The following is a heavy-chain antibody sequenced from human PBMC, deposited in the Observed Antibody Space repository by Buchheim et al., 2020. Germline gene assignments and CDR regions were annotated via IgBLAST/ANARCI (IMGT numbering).Heavy chain of an antibody. CDR2: ISGSGGST. CDR1: GFTFSSYA. D-gene: IGHD3-22*01. J-gene: IGHJ4*02. Sequence: EVQLLESGGGLVQPGGSLRLSCAASGFTFSSYAMSWVRQAPGKGLEWVSTISGSGGSTYYADSVKGRFTISRDNSKNTLYLQMNSLRAEDTAIYYCAKDLTYYDSSDYYQVDYWGQGTL. CDR3: AKDLTYYDSSDYYQVDY. V-gene: IGHV3-23*01.